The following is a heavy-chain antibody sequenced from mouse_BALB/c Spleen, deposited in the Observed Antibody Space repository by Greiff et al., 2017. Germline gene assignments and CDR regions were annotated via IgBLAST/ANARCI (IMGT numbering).Heavy chain of an antibody. CDR2: IYPYNGGT. V-gene: IGHV1S29*02. J-gene: IGHJ1*01. CDR3: ARGYVWYFDV. Sequence: VQLQQSGPELVKPGASVKISCKASGYTFTDYNMHWVKQSHGKSLEWIGYIYPYNGGTGYNQKFKSKATLTVDNSSSTAYMELRSLTSEDSAVYYCARGYVWYFDVWGAGTTVTVSS. D-gene: IGHD2-14*01. CDR1: GYTFTDYN.